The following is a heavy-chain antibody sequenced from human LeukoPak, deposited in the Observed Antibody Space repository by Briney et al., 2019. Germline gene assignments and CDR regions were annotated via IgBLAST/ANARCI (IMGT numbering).Heavy chain of an antibody. V-gene: IGHV3-30*03. Sequence: GGSLRLSCAASGFTFSSYSMNWVRQAPGKGLEWVAVISYDGSNKYYADSVKGRFTISRDNSKNTLYLQMNSLRAEDTAVYYCARGVDTAMVPDWFDPWGQGTLVTVSS. J-gene: IGHJ5*02. D-gene: IGHD5-18*01. CDR3: ARGVDTAMVPDWFDP. CDR2: ISYDGSNK. CDR1: GFTFSSYS.